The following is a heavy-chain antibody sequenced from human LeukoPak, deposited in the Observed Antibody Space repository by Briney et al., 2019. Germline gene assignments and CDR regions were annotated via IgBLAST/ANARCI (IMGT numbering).Heavy chain of an antibody. V-gene: IGHV3-7*01. Sequence: RTGESLRLACAASGFTFSSYWMSWVRQAPGEGLEWVGNIKQDGSEKYYVDSVKGRFTISRDNAKNSLYLQMNSLRAEDTAVYYCARDQPRQGFWSGYYYMDVWGKGTTVTVSS. CDR1: GFTFSSYW. J-gene: IGHJ6*03. D-gene: IGHD3-3*01. CDR3: ARDQPRQGFWSGYYYMDV. CDR2: IKQDGSEK.